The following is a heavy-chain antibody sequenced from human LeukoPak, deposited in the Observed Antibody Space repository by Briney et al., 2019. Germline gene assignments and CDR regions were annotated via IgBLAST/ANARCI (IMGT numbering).Heavy chain of an antibody. J-gene: IGHJ6*03. D-gene: IGHD2-2*01. V-gene: IGHV1-69*06. CDR2: IIPIFGTA. CDR1: GGTFSSYA. CDR3: ARVVPAARFSYYYYMDV. Sequence: SVKVSCKASGGTFSSYAISWVRQAPGQGLEWMGGIIPIFGTANYAQKFQGRVTITADKSTSTAYMELSSLRSEDTAVYYCARVVPAARFSYYYYMDVWGKGTTVTVSS.